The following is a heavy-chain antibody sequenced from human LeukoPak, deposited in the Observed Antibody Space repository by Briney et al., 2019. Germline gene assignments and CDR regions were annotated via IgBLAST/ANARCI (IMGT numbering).Heavy chain of an antibody. CDR3: AKDRGYCSSTGCSKSNWFDP. D-gene: IGHD2-2*01. CDR1: GFTFSTFA. CDR2: IRSDGSIE. J-gene: IGHJ5*02. Sequence: GGSLRLSCVASGFTFSTFAMNWVRQAPGKGLQWVAFIRSDGSIEYYADSVKGRFTISRDNSKNTLYLQMNSLGVEDTAVYYCAKDRGYCSSTGCSKSNWFDPWGQGTLVTVSS. V-gene: IGHV3-30*02.